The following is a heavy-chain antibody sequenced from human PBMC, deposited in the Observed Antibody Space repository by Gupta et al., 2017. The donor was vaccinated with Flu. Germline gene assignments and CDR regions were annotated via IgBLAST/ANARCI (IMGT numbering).Heavy chain of an antibody. CDR1: GGSISSYY. CDR2: IYTSGST. J-gene: IGHJ6*02. CDR3: AREVIFSESYSSGWYDYGMDV. Sequence: QVQLQESGPGLVKPSETLSLTCPVSGGSISSYYWSWIRQPAGTGLEWIGRIYTSGSTNYNPSLKSRVTMSVDTSKNQFSLKLSSVTAADTAVYYCAREVIFSESYSSGWYDYGMDVWGQGTTVTVSS. V-gene: IGHV4-4*07. D-gene: IGHD6-19*01.